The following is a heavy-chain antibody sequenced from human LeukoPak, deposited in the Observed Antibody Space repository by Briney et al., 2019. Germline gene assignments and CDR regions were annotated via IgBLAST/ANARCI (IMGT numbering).Heavy chain of an antibody. CDR3: AKDSSESGSYWYYSDY. CDR2: IKQDGSEK. D-gene: IGHD1-26*01. Sequence: PGGSLRLSCAASGFTFSSYWMSWVRQAPGKGLEWVANIKQDGSEKYYVDSVKGRFTISRDNAKNSLYLQMNSLRAEDTAVYYCAKDSSESGSYWYYSDYWGQGTLVTVSS. CDR1: GFTFSSYW. J-gene: IGHJ4*02. V-gene: IGHV3-7*03.